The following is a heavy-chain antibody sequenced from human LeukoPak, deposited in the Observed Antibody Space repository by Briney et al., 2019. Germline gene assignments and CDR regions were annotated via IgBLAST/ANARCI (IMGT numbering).Heavy chain of an antibody. V-gene: IGHV1-18*01. J-gene: IGHJ4*01. D-gene: IGHD3-10*01. CDR2: ISAYNGNT. CDR3: ARRPYGSASYTFDF. Sequence: GASVEVSCKASGYTFTSYGISWVRQAPGQGLEWMGWISAYNGNTNYTQKLQGRVTMTTDTSTSTAYMELRSLRSDDTAVYYCARRPYGSASYTFDFWGQGTLVTVSS. CDR1: GYTFTSYG.